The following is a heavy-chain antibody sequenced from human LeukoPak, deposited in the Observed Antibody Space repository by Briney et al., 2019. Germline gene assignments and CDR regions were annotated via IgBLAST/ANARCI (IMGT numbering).Heavy chain of an antibody. CDR3: AXXXYYXDXSGXYGPYYYYYMDV. V-gene: IGHV1-69*13. CDR1: GGTFSSYA. D-gene: IGHD3-22*01. J-gene: IGHJ6*03. CDR2: IIPIFGTA. Sequence: VKVXXXASGGTFSSYAISWVRQAPGQGLEWMGGIIPIFGTANYAQKFQGRVTITADESTSTAYMELSSLRSEDTAVYYCAXXXYYXDXSGXYGPYYYYYMDVWGKGTTVTISS.